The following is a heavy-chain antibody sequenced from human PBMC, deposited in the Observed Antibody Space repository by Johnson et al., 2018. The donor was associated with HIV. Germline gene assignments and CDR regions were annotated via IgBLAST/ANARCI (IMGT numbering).Heavy chain of an antibody. V-gene: IGHV3-66*01. D-gene: IGHD6-13*01. CDR2: IYSGCST. Sequence: EVQLLESGGGLVQPGGSLRLSCAASGFTFSSYDMHWVRQATGKGLEWVSVIYSGCSTYYADSVKGRFTISRDNSKNTLYLQMNSLRAEDTAVYYCARVGYSSFDIWGQGTMVTVSS. J-gene: IGHJ3*02. CDR1: GFTFSSYD. CDR3: ARVGYSSFDI.